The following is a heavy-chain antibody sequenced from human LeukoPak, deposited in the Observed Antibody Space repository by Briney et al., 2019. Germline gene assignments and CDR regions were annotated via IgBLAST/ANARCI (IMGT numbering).Heavy chain of an antibody. J-gene: IGHJ4*02. D-gene: IGHD3-22*01. CDR3: AREKLDTRGYVDY. Sequence: GGSLRLSCAASGFTFSSYMMNWVRQAPGKGLERVSYITISSSTIYYADSVKGRFTISRDNAKNSLYLQMNSLRDEDTAVYYCAREKLDTRGYVDYWGQGTLVTVSS. CDR1: GFTFSSYM. CDR2: ITISSSTI. V-gene: IGHV3-48*02.